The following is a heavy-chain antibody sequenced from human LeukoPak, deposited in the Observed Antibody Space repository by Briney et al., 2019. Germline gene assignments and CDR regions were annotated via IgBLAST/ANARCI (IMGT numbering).Heavy chain of an antibody. D-gene: IGHD3-16*01. J-gene: IGHJ5*02. CDR2: MNPNSGNT. CDR3: ARVPSGGARFDP. CDR1: GYTFTSYD. Sequence: ASVKDSCKASGYTFTSYDINWVRQATGQGLEWMGWMNPNSGNTGYAQKFQGRVTITRNTSINTAYMELSSLRSEDTAVYYCARVPSGGARFDPWGQGTLVTVSS. V-gene: IGHV1-8*03.